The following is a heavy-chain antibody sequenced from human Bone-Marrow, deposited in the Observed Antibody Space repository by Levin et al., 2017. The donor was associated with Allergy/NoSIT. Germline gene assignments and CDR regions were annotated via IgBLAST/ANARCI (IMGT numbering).Heavy chain of an antibody. J-gene: IGHJ4*02. CDR2: ISYDGDDK. D-gene: IGHD3-10*01. V-gene: IGHV3-30*13. Sequence: LSLTCAASGFTFSHYGMHWVRQAPGKGPEWIGVISYDGDDKYNTDSVKGRFTISRDNSKTSLYLEMSSLRPDDTAVYYCAKDFGGGKGAYYFDQWGQGILVIVSS. CDR3: AKDFGGGKGAYYFDQ. CDR1: GFTFSHYG.